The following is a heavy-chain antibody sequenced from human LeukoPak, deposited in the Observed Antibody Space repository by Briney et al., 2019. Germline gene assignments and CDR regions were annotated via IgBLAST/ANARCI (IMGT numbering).Heavy chain of an antibody. CDR3: LLNGATVTTSAYFDN. CDR2: INHSGST. D-gene: IGHD4-17*01. V-gene: IGHV4-34*06. CDR1: GGSLSGYY. Sequence: PSETLSLTCAVYGGSLSGYYWSWLRQPPGKGLEWIGEINHSGSTNYNPSLTSRVTISVDTSKNQFSLDLGSLTAADTPVYFCLLNGATVTTSAYFDNWGQRTLVTVSS. J-gene: IGHJ4*02.